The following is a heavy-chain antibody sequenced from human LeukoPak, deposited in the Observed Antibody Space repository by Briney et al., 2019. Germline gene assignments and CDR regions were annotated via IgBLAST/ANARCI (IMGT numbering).Heavy chain of an antibody. CDR1: GGSISSGGYY. CDR2: IYYSGST. V-gene: IGHV4-31*03. CDR3: ARVNYYDSSGYYGVDY. J-gene: IGHJ4*02. D-gene: IGHD3-22*01. Sequence: PSETLSLTCTVSGGSISSGGYYWSWIRQHPGKGLEWIGYIYYSGSTYYNPSLESRVTISVDTSKNQFSLKLSSVTAADTAVYYCARVNYYDSSGYYGVDYWGQGTLVTVSS.